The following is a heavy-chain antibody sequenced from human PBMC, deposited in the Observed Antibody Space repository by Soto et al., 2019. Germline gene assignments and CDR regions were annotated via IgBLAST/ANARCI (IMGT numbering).Heavy chain of an antibody. CDR2: ISGYNGKT. CDR3: AREGPRTYYYYGMDV. V-gene: IGHV1-18*01. J-gene: IGHJ6*02. CDR1: GYTFSMSG. Sequence: QVQLVQSGAEVKKPGASVKVSCKSSGYTFSMSGISWVRQAPGQGLEWMGWISGYNGKTNYEQKFQARVTMTTDTSTTMAYMELRRLRSDDTAVYYCAREGPRTYYYYGMDVWGQGTTVTVSS.